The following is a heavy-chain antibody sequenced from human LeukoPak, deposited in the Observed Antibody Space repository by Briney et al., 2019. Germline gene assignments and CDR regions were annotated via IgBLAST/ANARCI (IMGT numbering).Heavy chain of an antibody. J-gene: IGHJ3*02. CDR3: ARAEGYYDSSGNDAFDI. V-gene: IGHV3-33*01. CDR1: GFTFSSYG. D-gene: IGHD3-22*01. Sequence: PGRSLRLSCAASGFTFSSYGMHWVRQAPGKGLEWVAVIWYDGSNKYYADSVKGRFTISRDNSKNTLYLQMNSLRAEDTAVYYCARAEGYYDSSGNDAFDIWGQGTKVTVSS. CDR2: IWYDGSNK.